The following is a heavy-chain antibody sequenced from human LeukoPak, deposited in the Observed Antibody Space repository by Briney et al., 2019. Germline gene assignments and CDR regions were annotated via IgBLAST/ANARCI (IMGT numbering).Heavy chain of an antibody. CDR3: SRAGMRGSHPY. V-gene: IGHV1-3*01. CDR1: GYIFTNYA. D-gene: IGHD2-8*01. Sequence: ASVKVSCKASGYIFTNYAMHWVRQAPGQRLEWMGRISGGSGDTKYSQKFQDRVTITRDTSASTAYMELSSLRSEDTAVYYCSRAGMRGSHPYWGQGTLVTVSS. J-gene: IGHJ4*02. CDR2: ISGGSGDT.